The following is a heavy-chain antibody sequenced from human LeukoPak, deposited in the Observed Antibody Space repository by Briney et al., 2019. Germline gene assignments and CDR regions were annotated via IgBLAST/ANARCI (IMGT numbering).Heavy chain of an antibody. CDR3: ARLADTYYYDSSGYHSNWFDP. Sequence: SVKVSCKASGGTFSSYAISWVRQAPGQGLEWMGGIIPIFGTANYAQKFQGRVTITADESTSTAYMELSSLRSEDTAVYYCARLADTYYYDSSGYHSNWFDPWGQGTLVTVSS. CDR1: GGTFSSYA. J-gene: IGHJ5*02. V-gene: IGHV1-69*01. CDR2: IIPIFGTA. D-gene: IGHD3-22*01.